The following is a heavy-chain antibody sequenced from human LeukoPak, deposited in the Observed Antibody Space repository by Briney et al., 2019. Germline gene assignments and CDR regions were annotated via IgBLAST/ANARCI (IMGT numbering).Heavy chain of an antibody. D-gene: IGHD6-13*01. CDR2: IIPIFGTA. V-gene: IGHV1-69*15. J-gene: IGHJ5*02. CDR3: AREESSRLSAWFDP. Sequence: SVKASCKASGDTLSSYAISWVRQAPGQELEWMGRIIPIFGTANYAQKFQGRVTITADESTSTAYMELSSLRSEDTAVYYCAREESSRLSAWFDPWGQGTLVTVSS. CDR1: GDTLSSYA.